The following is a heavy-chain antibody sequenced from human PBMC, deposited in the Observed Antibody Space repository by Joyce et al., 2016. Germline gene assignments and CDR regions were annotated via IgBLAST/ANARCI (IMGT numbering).Heavy chain of an antibody. V-gene: IGHV1-18*01. CDR2: ISADNCNT. CDR1: GYTITSYG. Sequence: QVQLVQSGAEVKKPGASVKVSCKASGYTITSYGITWVRQAPGQGLEWMGVISADNCNTNSAQKVQGRVTNTTDTSTSTVYMELRSLTSDDTAVYYCARGPRVIMIVVVIDAFDIWGQGTMVTVSS. J-gene: IGHJ3*02. D-gene: IGHD3-22*01. CDR3: ARGPRVIMIVVVIDAFDI.